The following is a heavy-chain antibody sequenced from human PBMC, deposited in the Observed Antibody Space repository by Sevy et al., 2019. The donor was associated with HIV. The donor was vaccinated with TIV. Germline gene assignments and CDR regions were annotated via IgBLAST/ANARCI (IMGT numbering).Heavy chain of an antibody. D-gene: IGHD4-17*01. V-gene: IGHV3-23*01. J-gene: IGHJ2*01. CDR3: AKDHTTVTPNWYFDL. Sequence: GGSLRLSCPASGFTFGSYAMSWVRQAPGKGLEWVSAISGSGGSTYYADSVKGRFTISRDNSKNTLYLQMNSLRAEDTAVYYCAKDHTTVTPNWYFDLWGRGTLVTVSS. CDR2: ISGSGGST. CDR1: GFTFGSYA.